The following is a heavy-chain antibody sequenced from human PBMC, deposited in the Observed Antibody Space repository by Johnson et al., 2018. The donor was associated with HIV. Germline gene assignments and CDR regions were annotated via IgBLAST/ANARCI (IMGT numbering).Heavy chain of an antibody. J-gene: IGHJ3*02. D-gene: IGHD2-15*01. CDR2: ISYDGENK. CDR3: AKDNIRRTRGGDAFDI. V-gene: IGHV3-30-3*02. CDR1: GLIFSNFA. Sequence: QVQLVESGGGVVQPGRSLRLSCAGSGLIFSNFAMHWVRQAPGKGLEWVAVISYDGENKYYADSVKGRVTISRDNSNNTLYLQMNSLRAEDTAVYYCAKDNIRRTRGGDAFDIWGQGTRVTVSS.